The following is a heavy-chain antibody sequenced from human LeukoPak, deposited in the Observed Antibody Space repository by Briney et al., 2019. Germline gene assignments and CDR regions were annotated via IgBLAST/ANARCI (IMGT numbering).Heavy chain of an antibody. CDR1: GLNIDDSA. V-gene: IGHV3-43*02. Sequence: GGSLSLSCVASGLNIDDSARHWFRQAPGKGVEWVSLISSDGGSTFSADSVQGRFSISRHNSKNSLYLQMNSLRSEDTAMYYCAKDTGKFDYWGKGNLHALSS. CDR3: AKDTGKFDY. CDR2: ISSDGGST. J-gene: IGHJ4*02.